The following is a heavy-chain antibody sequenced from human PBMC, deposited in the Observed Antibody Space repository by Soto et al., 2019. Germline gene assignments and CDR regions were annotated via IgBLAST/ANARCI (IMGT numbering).Heavy chain of an antibody. D-gene: IGHD6-6*01. Sequence: QLQLQESGSGLVKPSQTLSLTCAVSGGSISSGGYSWSWIRQPPGKGLEWIGYIYHSGSTYYTPSLTSRVTISVDRPKNQFSLTLSSVTAAHTAVYYCARADVVAQTFDYWGQGTLVTVSS. CDR2: IYHSGST. CDR1: GGSISSGGYS. CDR3: ARADVVAQTFDY. J-gene: IGHJ4*02. V-gene: IGHV4-30-2*01.